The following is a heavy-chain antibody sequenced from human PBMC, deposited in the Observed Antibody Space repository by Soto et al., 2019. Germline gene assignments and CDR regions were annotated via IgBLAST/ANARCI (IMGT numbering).Heavy chain of an antibody. J-gene: IGHJ3*02. D-gene: IGHD3-9*01. CDR3: ARQYYDILTGSMRSDAFDI. CDR2: ISSSSSYL. CDR1: GFTFSSYS. V-gene: IGHV3-21*01. Sequence: EVQLVESGGGLVKPGGSLRLSCAASGFTFSSYSMNWVRPAPGKGLEWVSSISSSSSYLYYADSVKGRFTISRYNAKNSLYLQMNSLRAEDTAVYYCARQYYDILTGSMRSDAFDIWGQGTMVTVSS.